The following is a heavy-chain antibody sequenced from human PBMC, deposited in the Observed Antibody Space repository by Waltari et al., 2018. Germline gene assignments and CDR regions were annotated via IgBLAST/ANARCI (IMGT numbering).Heavy chain of an antibody. CDR2: IYHSGTT. CDR3: ARVVSGWSNPDYYYYYYYMDV. CDR1: GYSISSGYY. J-gene: IGHJ6*03. D-gene: IGHD2-21*02. V-gene: IGHV4-38-2*02. Sequence: QVQLQESGPGLVKPSETLSLTCTVSGYSISSGYYWGWIRQPPGKGLEWIGSIYHSGTTNTNPSLKSGVTISVDTSKNQSSLRLGSVTAADTAVYYCARVVSGWSNPDYYYYYYYMDVGGKGTTVTISS.